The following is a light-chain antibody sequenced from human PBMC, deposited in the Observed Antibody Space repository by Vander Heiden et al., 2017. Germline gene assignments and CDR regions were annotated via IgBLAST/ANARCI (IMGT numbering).Light chain of an antibody. CDR2: GAS. J-gene: IGKJ4*01. Sequence: DVQMTQSPSSLSASVGDRVTITCRASQTIITYLNWYQAKPGQAPKVLIYGASSLQRGVPSRFSGSGSGTEFTLTISRLQPEDFATYYCQQRDSTPITFGGGTKVEI. CDR3: QQRDSTPIT. CDR1: QTIITY. V-gene: IGKV1-39*01.